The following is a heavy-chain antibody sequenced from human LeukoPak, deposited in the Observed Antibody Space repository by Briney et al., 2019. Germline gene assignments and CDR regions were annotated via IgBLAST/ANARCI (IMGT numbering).Heavy chain of an antibody. J-gene: IGHJ4*02. D-gene: IGHD2/OR15-2a*01. CDR2: IASDGSST. CDR3: ARGRPHSNDC. Sequence: GGSLRLSCAASGFTFSSYWMYWVRQAPGKGLVWVSRIASDGSSTTYADSVKGRFSISRDNAKNTLYLQMNSLRVEDTAVYYCARGRPHSNDCWGQGTLVTVSS. CDR1: GFTFSSYW. V-gene: IGHV3-74*01.